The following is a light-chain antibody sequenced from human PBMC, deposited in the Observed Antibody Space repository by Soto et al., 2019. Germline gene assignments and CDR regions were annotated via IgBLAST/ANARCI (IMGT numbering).Light chain of an antibody. Sequence: QSALTQPAFVSGSPGQPITISCTGTSSDVGAYNYVSWYQQHPGKAPKLMIYDVSNRPSGVSNRFSGSKSGNTASLTISGLQAEDEADYYCSSYTTSSTYVFGTGTKLTVL. CDR3: SSYTTSSTYV. CDR2: DVS. V-gene: IGLV2-14*01. CDR1: SSDVGAYNY. J-gene: IGLJ1*01.